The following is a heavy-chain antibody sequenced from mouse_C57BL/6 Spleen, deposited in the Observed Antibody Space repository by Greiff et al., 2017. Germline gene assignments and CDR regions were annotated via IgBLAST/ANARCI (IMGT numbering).Heavy chain of an antibody. CDR1: GYTFTSYW. J-gene: IGHJ4*01. Sequence: VQLQQSGTELVKPGASVKLSCKASGYTFTSYWMHWVKQRPGQGLEWIGNINPSNGGTNYNEKFKSKATLTVDKSSSTAYMQLSSLTSEDSAVYYCAGVATDYYAMDYWGQGTSVTVSS. V-gene: IGHV1-53*01. CDR3: AGVATDYYAMDY. D-gene: IGHD1-1*01. CDR2: INPSNGGT.